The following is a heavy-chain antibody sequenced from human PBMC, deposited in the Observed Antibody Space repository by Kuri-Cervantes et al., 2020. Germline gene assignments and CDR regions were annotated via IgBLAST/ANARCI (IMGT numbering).Heavy chain of an antibody. CDR2: ISWNSGSI. V-gene: IGHV3-9*01. D-gene: IGHD5-12*01. J-gene: IGHJ6*02. CDR1: GFTFDDYA. Sequence: SLKISCAASGFTFDDYAMHWVRQAPGKGLEWVSGISWNSGSIGYADSVKGRFTISRDNSKNTLYLQMNSPRAEDTAVYYCARAMVAAILYGMDVWGQGTSVTVSS. CDR3: ARAMVAAILYGMDV.